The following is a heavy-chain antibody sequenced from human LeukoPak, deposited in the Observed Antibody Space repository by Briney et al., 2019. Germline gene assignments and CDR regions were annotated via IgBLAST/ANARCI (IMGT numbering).Heavy chain of an antibody. CDR2: INPSGGST. V-gene: IGHV1-46*01. Sequence: ASVKVFCKASGYTFTSYYMHWVRQAPGQGLEWMGIINPSGGSTSYAQKFQGRVTMTRDMSTSTVYMELSSLRSEDTAVYYCARGGIAAAGIPYYMDVWGKGTTVTVSS. D-gene: IGHD6-13*01. CDR1: GYTFTSYY. CDR3: ARGGIAAAGIPYYMDV. J-gene: IGHJ6*03.